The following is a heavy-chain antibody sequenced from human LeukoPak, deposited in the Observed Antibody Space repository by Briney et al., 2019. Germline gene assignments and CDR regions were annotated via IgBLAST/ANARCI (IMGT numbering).Heavy chain of an antibody. CDR3: ARPADITMIVVASRGVDY. Sequence: ASVKVSCKASGYTFTGYYMRWVRQAPGQGLEWMGRINPNSGGTNYAQKFQGRVTMTRDTSISTAYMELSRLRSDDTAVYYCARPADITMIVVASRGVDYWGQGTLVTVSS. CDR2: INPNSGGT. D-gene: IGHD3-22*01. J-gene: IGHJ4*02. CDR1: GYTFTGYY. V-gene: IGHV1-2*06.